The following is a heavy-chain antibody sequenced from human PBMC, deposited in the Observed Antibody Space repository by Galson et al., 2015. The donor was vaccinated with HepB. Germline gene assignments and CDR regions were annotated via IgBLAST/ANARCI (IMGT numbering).Heavy chain of an antibody. J-gene: IGHJ4*02. CDR3: ARTFDFDC. CDR2: VSSDESNK. CDR1: GFTFSAYA. Sequence: SLRLSCAASGFTFSAYAMHWVRQAPGKGLEWVALVSSDESNKYYADSVRGRFTISRDNSRNAVYLQMNSLRAEEPAVYYCARTFDFDCWGQGTLVTVSS. V-gene: IGHV3-30*04.